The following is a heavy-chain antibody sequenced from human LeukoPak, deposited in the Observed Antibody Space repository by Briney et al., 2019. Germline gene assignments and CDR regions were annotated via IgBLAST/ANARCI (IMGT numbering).Heavy chain of an antibody. V-gene: IGHV4-59*01. CDR1: GGSITSYY. Sequence: SETLSLTCTVSGGSITSYYWSWIRQPPGKGLEWIGYIYYSGSTNYNPSLKSRVTISVDTSKNQFSLKLSSVTAADTAVYYCARDKGMRGPAAKALDPWGQGTLVTVSS. CDR3: ARDKGMRGPAAKALDP. CDR2: IYYSGST. J-gene: IGHJ5*02. D-gene: IGHD2-2*01.